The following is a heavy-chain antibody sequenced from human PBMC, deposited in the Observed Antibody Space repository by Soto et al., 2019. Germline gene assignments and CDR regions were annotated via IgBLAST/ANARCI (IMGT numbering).Heavy chain of an antibody. CDR3: ARTYSSSWSPFEY. V-gene: IGHV4-34*01. CDR1: GGSFSGYY. D-gene: IGHD6-13*01. J-gene: IGHJ4*02. CDR2: INHSGST. Sequence: QVQLQQWGAGLLKPSETLSLTCAVYGGSFSGYYWSWIRQPPGKGLEWIGEINHSGSTNYNPSLKSRVTIAIDTSTNQLSLVLSSVTAADTAVYYGARTYSSSWSPFEYWGQGTLVTVSS.